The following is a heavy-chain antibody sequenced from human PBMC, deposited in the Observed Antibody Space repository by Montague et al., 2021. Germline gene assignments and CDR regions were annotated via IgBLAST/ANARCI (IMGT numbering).Heavy chain of an antibody. J-gene: IGHJ5*02. V-gene: IGHV3-30*04. Sequence: SLRLSCAASGFTFNSSAMHWVRQAPGKGLEWVAIISYDGSNKYYADSVKGRFTVSRDNSKNTLFLQMNSLRPEDTAVYYCARDPSYYGSGSQNWFDHWGQGTLVTVSS. CDR2: ISYDGSNK. D-gene: IGHD3-10*01. CDR1: GFTFNSSA. CDR3: ARDPSYYGSGSQNWFDH.